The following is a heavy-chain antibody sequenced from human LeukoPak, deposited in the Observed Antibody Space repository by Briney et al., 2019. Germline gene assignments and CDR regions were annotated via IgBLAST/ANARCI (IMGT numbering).Heavy chain of an antibody. CDR3: ARGDSSSWSYPDY. Sequence: SETLSLTCTVSGGSISNYYWSWIRQPPGKGLEWIGEINHSGSTNYNPSPKSRVTISVDTSKNQFSLKLSSVTAADTAVYYCARGDSSSWSYPDYWGQGTLVTVSS. J-gene: IGHJ4*02. D-gene: IGHD6-13*01. V-gene: IGHV4-59*12. CDR1: GGSISNYY. CDR2: INHSGST.